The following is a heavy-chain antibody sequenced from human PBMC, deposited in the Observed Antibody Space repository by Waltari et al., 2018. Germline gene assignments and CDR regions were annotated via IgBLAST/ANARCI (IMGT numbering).Heavy chain of an antibody. J-gene: IGHJ4*02. Sequence: VQLVESGGDVLQPGGSLRLTCETSVLPFFNYEMNWVRQAPGKGLEWIAYISNTGTRTFYSDSVRGRFTISRDDAKNSVFLQMNDLRVDDSGLYYCTRGLVGAPGWGQGTLVTVSS. CDR2: ISNTGTRT. CDR1: VLPFFNYE. D-gene: IGHD1-26*01. CDR3: TRGLVGAPG. V-gene: IGHV3-48*03.